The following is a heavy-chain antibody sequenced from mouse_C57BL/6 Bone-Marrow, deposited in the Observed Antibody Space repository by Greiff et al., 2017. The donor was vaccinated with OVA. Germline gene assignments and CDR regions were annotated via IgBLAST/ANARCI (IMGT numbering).Heavy chain of an antibody. J-gene: IGHJ3*01. V-gene: IGHV1-55*01. CDR2: IYPGSGST. Sequence: QVQLQQPGAELVKPGASVKMPCKASGYTFTSYWITWVKHRPGQGLEWIGDIYPGSGSTNYNEKFKSKATLTVDTSSSTAYMQLSSLTSEDSAVYYCARSRGVLFAYWGQGTLVTVSA. CDR3: ARSRGVLFAY. CDR1: GYTFTSYW.